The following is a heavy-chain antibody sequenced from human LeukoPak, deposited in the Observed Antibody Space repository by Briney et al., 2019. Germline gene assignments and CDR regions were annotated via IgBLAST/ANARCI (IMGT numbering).Heavy chain of an antibody. CDR1: GFTFSSYI. CDR2: ISIRGDTI. J-gene: IGHJ4*02. CDR3: ARAHLSSGRIGYRTLDY. Sequence: GGSLRLSCEPSGFTFSSYIMNSVRQAPGRGLEWVSYISIRGDTIYYADSVKGRFTVSRDNVKNSLYLHMNSLRAEDTAVYFCARAHLSSGRIGYRTLDYWGQGTLVTVSS. V-gene: IGHV3-48*01. D-gene: IGHD6-25*01.